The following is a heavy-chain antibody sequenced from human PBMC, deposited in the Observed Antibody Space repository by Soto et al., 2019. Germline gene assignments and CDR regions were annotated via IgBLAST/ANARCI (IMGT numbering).Heavy chain of an antibody. J-gene: IGHJ6*02. D-gene: IGHD2-21*02. CDR2: IGTRGDI. CDR1: GFAFSTFS. Sequence: EVQLVESGGGLVKPGGSLRLSCAASGFAFSTFSMHWVRQAPGKGLEWVSSIGTRGDIYYADSVKGRFTISRDNAKNSQALQMNSLRAEDTGVYYCAREETAWPLAYGLDVWGQGTTVTVSS. V-gene: IGHV3-21*01. CDR3: AREETAWPLAYGLDV.